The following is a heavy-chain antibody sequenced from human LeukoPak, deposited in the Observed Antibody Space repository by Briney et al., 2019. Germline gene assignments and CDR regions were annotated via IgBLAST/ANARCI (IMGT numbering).Heavy chain of an antibody. D-gene: IGHD6-19*01. J-gene: IGHJ4*02. V-gene: IGHV4-61*02. CDR2: IYTSGRT. CDR3: VRGHNSGWSDFDY. CDR1: GASISSGNYY. Sequence: SETLSLTCTVSGASISSGNYYWSWIRQPAGKGLEWIGRIYTSGRTNHTPALKRRVTLSLDTSKNQFSLNLTFVAAADTAGYYCVRGHNSGWSDFDYWGLGTLVTVSS.